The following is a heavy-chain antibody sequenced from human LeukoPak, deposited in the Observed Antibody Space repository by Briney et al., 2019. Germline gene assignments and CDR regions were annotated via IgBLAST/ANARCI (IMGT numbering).Heavy chain of an antibody. Sequence: PGGSLRLSCVASGFTFSNYAMHWVRQAPGKGLEWVSLISSGGTYEYYADSVKGRFTISRDNAKNSLYLQMNSLRAEDTAVYYCARGTGASDYWGQGTLVTVSS. CDR1: GFTFSNYA. CDR3: ARGTGASDY. CDR2: ISSGGTYE. J-gene: IGHJ4*02. V-gene: IGHV3-30*04. D-gene: IGHD1-26*01.